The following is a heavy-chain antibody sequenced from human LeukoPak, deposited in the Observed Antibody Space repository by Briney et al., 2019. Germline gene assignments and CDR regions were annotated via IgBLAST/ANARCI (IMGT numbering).Heavy chain of an antibody. D-gene: IGHD3-22*01. V-gene: IGHV3-21*01. CDR3: ARVLVDYYDSYVPPDY. Sequence: GGSLRLSCAASGFTFSSYSMNWVRQAPGMGLEWVSSISSSSSYIFYADSVKGRFTISRDNAKNSLYLQMNSLRAEDTAVYYCARVLVDYYDSYVPPDYWGQGTLVTVSS. J-gene: IGHJ4*02. CDR1: GFTFSSYS. CDR2: ISSSSSYI.